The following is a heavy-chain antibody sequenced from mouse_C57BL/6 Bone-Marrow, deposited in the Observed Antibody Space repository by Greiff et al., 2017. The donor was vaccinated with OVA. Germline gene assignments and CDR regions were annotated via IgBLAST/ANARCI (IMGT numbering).Heavy chain of an antibody. V-gene: IGHV1-26*01. CDR3: ARDGNPFDY. J-gene: IGHJ2*01. D-gene: IGHD2-1*01. CDR2: INPNNGGT. CDR1: GYTFTDYY. Sequence: EVQLVESGPELVKPGASVKISCKASGYTFTDYYMNWVKQSHGKSLEWIGDINPNNGGTSYNQKFKGKATLTVDKSSSTAYMELRSLTSEDSAVYYCARDGNPFDYWGQGTTLTVSS.